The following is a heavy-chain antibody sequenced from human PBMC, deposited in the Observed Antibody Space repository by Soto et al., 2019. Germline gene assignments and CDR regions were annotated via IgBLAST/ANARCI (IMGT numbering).Heavy chain of an antibody. Sequence: SETLSLTCTVSGGSVSSGSYYWSWIRQPPGKGLEWIGYIYYSGSTNYDPSLKSRVTISVDTSKNQFSLKLSSVNAADTAVYYCASFGNWNYPSDRFDPWGQGTLVTVSS. CDR3: ASFGNWNYPSDRFDP. J-gene: IGHJ5*02. CDR1: GGSVSSGSYY. CDR2: IYYSGST. D-gene: IGHD1-7*01. V-gene: IGHV4-61*01.